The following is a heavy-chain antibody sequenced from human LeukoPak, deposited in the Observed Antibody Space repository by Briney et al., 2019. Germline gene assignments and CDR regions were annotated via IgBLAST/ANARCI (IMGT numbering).Heavy chain of an antibody. D-gene: IGHD3-10*01. V-gene: IGHV3-7*03. Sequence: GGSLRLSCVASGITFSRHWMKWVRQAPGKGLEWVANIKQDGSEKFYVDSVKGRFTISRDNAKNSLYLQMSSLRAEDTALYYCAKDGGFGELYYFDYWGQGTLVTVSS. CDR1: GITFSRHW. CDR2: IKQDGSEK. J-gene: IGHJ4*02. CDR3: AKDGGFGELYYFDY.